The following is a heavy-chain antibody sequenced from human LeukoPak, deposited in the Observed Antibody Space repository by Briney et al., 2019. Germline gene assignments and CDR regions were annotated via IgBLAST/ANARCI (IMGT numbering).Heavy chain of an antibody. D-gene: IGHD6-19*01. CDR3: AKAGYSSGWYAGYYFDY. J-gene: IGHJ4*02. CDR1: GFTFSSYA. CDR2: ISGSGGST. Sequence: GGSLRLSCAASGFTFSSYAMSWVRQAPGKGLEWVSAISGSGGSTYYADSVKGRFTISRDNSKNKLYLQMNSLRVEDTAVYYCAKAGYSSGWYAGYYFDYWGQGTLVTVSS. V-gene: IGHV3-23*01.